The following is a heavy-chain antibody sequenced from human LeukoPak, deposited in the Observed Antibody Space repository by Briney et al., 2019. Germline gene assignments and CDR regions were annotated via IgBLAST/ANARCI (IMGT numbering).Heavy chain of an antibody. V-gene: IGHV4-34*01. CDR3: ARAIGYSSVFDY. J-gene: IGHJ4*02. D-gene: IGHD6-19*01. CDR2: INHSGST. Sequence: SETLSLTCAVYGGSFSGYYWSWIRQPPGKGLEWIGEINHSGSTNYNPSLKSRVAISVDTSKNQFSLKLSSVTAADTAVYYCARAIGYSSVFDYWGQGTLVTVSS. CDR1: GGSFSGYY.